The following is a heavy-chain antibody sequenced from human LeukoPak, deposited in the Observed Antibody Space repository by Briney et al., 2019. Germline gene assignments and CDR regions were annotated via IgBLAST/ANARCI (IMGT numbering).Heavy chain of an antibody. D-gene: IGHD6-6*01. CDR1: GYTFTGYY. V-gene: IGHV1-2*02. CDR2: INPNSGGT. CDR3: ARLHSSIAARPGPSRADY. J-gene: IGHJ4*02. Sequence: EASVKVSCKASGYTFTGYYMHWVRQAPGQGLEWMGWINPNSGGTNYAQKFQGRVTMTRDTSISTAYMELSRLRSDDTAVYYCARLHSSIAARPGPSRADYWGQGTLVTVSS.